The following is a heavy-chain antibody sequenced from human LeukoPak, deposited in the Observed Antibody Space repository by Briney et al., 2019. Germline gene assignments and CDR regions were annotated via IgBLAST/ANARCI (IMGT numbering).Heavy chain of an antibody. J-gene: IGHJ4*02. CDR3: ARGSYNYFDY. D-gene: IGHD1-26*01. Sequence: GGSLRLSCAASGLTFSSYGMHWVRQAPGKGLEWVAVISYDGSNKYYADSVKGRFTISRDNSKNTLYLQMNSLRAEDTAVYYCARGSYNYFDYWGQGTLVTVSS. CDR2: ISYDGSNK. CDR1: GLTFSSYG. V-gene: IGHV3-30*03.